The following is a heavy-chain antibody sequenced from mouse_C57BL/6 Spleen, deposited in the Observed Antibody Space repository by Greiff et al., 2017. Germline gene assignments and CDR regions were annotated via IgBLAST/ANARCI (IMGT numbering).Heavy chain of an antibody. Sequence: QVQLQQPGAELVMPGASVKLSCKASGYTFTSYWMHWVKQRPGQGLEWIGEIDPSDSYTNYNQKFKGKSTLTVDKSSSTAYMQLSSLTSEDSAVYYCARKDEYDGAWFAYWGQGTLVTVSA. V-gene: IGHV1-69*01. CDR1: GYTFTSYW. CDR2: IDPSDSYT. CDR3: ARKDEYDGAWFAY. D-gene: IGHD2-4*01. J-gene: IGHJ3*01.